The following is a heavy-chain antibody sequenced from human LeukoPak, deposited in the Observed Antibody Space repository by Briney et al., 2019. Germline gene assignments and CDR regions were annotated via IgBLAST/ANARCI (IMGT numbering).Heavy chain of an antibody. V-gene: IGHV4-4*07. D-gene: IGHD2-2*01. J-gene: IGHJ2*01. CDR1: GGSIRSYY. CDR3: ARDGSSVFWYFDL. CDR2: IYASGST. Sequence: PSETLSLTCTVSGGSIRSYYWSWIRQPAGKGLEWIGRIYASGSTNYNPSLKSRVTMSVDTSKNQFSLRLTSVTAADRAVYYCARDGSSVFWYFDLWGRGSRVTVSS.